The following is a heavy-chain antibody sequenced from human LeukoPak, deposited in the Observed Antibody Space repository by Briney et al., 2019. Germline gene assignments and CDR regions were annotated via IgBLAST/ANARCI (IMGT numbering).Heavy chain of an antibody. J-gene: IGHJ4*02. V-gene: IGHV3-66*02. Sequence: GGSLRLSCAASGFTVSNNYMSWVRQAPGEGLEWVSVIYSGDNTYYVESVKGRFTISRDNSKNTLFLQMNRLRAEDTAVYYCAGRRVLDASFDYWGQGTLVTVSS. CDR2: IYSGDNT. CDR1: GFTVSNNY. D-gene: IGHD3-16*01. CDR3: AGRRVLDASFDY.